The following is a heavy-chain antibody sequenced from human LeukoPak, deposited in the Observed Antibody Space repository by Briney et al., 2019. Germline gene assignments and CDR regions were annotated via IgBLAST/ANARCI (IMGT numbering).Heavy chain of an antibody. J-gene: IGHJ5*02. V-gene: IGHV3-30*03. CDR2: ISYDGSNK. CDR3: ARDKTTAPIHWFDP. Sequence: GGSLRLSCAASGFTFSSYGMHWVRQAPGKGLEWVAVISYDGSNKYYADSVKGRFTISRDNSKNTLYLQMNNLRTEDTAFYYCARDKTTAPIHWFDPWGQGTLVTVSS. CDR1: GFTFSSYG. D-gene: IGHD2-21*01.